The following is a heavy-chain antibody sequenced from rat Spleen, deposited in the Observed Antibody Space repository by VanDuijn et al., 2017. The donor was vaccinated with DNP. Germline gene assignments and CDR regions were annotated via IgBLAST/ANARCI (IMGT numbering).Heavy chain of an antibody. CDR2: ISYSGRT. Sequence: EVQLQESGPGLVKPSQSLSLTCSVTGHSITNIYWGWIRKFPGNKMEYIGHISYSGRTTYNPSLKSRISITRNTSKNQFFLQLSSVTTEDTATYYCARWNIGTSTLDYWGQGVMVTVSS. CDR1: GHSITNIY. J-gene: IGHJ2*01. V-gene: IGHV3-1*01. CDR3: ARWNIGTSTLDY. D-gene: IGHD1-5*01.